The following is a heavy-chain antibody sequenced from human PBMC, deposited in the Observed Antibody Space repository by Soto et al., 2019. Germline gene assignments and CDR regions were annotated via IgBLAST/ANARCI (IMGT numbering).Heavy chain of an antibody. CDR2: IYYSGST. V-gene: IGHV4-31*03. Sequence: SETLSLTCTVSGGSISSGGYYWSWIRQHPGKGLEWIGYIYYSGSTYYNPSLKSRVTISVDTSKNQFSLKLSSVTAADTAVYYCARGIIVVVIANYNWFDPWGQGTLVTVSS. CDR3: ARGIIVVVIANYNWFDP. J-gene: IGHJ5*02. CDR1: GGSISSGGYY. D-gene: IGHD2-21*01.